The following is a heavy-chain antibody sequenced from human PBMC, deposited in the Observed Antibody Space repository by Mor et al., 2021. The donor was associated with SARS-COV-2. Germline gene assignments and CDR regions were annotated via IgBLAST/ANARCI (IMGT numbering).Heavy chain of an antibody. V-gene: IGHV4-34*01. Sequence: GSTNYNPSHKSLLTISIDTSKNQFSLKLSSVTAADTAMYYCAREMAYVEGDHGDYFDYWGQGGLVTVSS. D-gene: IGHD4-17*01. CDR3: AREMAYVEGDHGDYFDY. CDR2: GST. J-gene: IGHJ4*02.